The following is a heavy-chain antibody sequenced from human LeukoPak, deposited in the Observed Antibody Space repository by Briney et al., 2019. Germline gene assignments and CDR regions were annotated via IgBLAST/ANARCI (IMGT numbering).Heavy chain of an antibody. CDR3: TRDGVSDY. CDR2: IRSKAYGGTT. D-gene: IGHD5/OR15-5a*01. J-gene: IGHJ4*02. Sequence: PGGSLRLSCTASGFTFGDYGMSWLRQAPGKGLEWVGFIRSKAYGGTTEYAASVKGRFTISRDDSKSIAYLQMNSLKTEDTAVYYCTRDGVSDYWGQGTLVTVSS. CDR1: GFTFGDYG. V-gene: IGHV3-49*03.